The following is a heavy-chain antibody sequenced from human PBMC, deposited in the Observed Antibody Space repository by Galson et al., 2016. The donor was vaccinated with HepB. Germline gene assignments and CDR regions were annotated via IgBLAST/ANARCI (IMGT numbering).Heavy chain of an antibody. V-gene: IGHV3-23*01. D-gene: IGHD4-17*01. Sequence: SLRLSCAASGFTFANSAMSWVRQAPGKGLEWVSGISANGDNAWYTDSVKGRFTISRDNFKNTLHLQMNSLRVEDTAVYYCARDPATVAWGQGTLVTVSS. CDR1: GFTFANSA. J-gene: IGHJ4*02. CDR3: ARDPATVA. CDR2: ISANGDNA.